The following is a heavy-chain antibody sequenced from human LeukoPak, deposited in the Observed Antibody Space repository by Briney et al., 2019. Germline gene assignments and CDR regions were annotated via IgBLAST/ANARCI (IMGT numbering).Heavy chain of an antibody. V-gene: IGHV3-21*01. Sequence: PGRSLRLSCAASGFTLSSYSMNWVRQAPGKGLEWVSSISSSSYIYYADSVKGRFTISRDNAKNSLYLQMNSLRAEDTAVYYCARVGVPNAPPTPLAAAGTGFDYWGQGTLVTVSS. CDR3: ARVGVPNAPPTPLAAAGTGFDY. CDR1: GFTLSSYS. CDR2: ISSSSYI. D-gene: IGHD6-13*01. J-gene: IGHJ4*02.